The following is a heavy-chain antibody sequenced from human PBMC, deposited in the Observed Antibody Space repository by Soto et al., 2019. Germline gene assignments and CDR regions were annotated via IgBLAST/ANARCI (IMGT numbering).Heavy chain of an antibody. Sequence: VASVKVSCKASGYTFTNYDINWLRQATGQGLEWMGWMNPNSGDTGYAQKFQGRVTMTRNHSISTTYMELSSLRSEDTAVYYCASWLKEAGIGGNYYYGMDVWGQGTTVTVS. D-gene: IGHD6-19*01. CDR3: ASWLKEAGIGGNYYYGMDV. CDR2: MNPNSGDT. J-gene: IGHJ6*02. CDR1: GYTFTNYD. V-gene: IGHV1-8*01.